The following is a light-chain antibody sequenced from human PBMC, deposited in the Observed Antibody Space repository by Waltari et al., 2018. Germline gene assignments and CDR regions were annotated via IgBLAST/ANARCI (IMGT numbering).Light chain of an antibody. CDR2: RSD. J-gene: IGLJ3*02. CDR3: AAWDDSLNAWI. V-gene: IGLV1-44*01. Sequence: QSLLTQPPSISGAPGQRVTISCSGGSSNIGRNSVNCDEQVPGTASKLLIFRSDQRPSGVSDRCSGSKSGTSASLTITGLLSADEADYICAAWDDSLNAWIFGGGTRLTVL. CDR1: SSNIGRNS.